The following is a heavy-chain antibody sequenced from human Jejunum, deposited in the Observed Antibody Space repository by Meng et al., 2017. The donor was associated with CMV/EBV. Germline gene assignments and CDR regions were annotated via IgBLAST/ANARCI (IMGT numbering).Heavy chain of an antibody. J-gene: IGHJ4*02. CDR1: GWAFTDYY. V-gene: IGHV4-34*12. D-gene: IGHD6-19*01. CDR3: AGRSSLTGWSFDS. CDR2: IFHSGSI. Sequence: CRVSGWAFTDYYYTWIRQAPGNGLEWIGQIFHSGSIAYNPSLRGRVTLSIDTSKNQFSLKLSSVTAADTAIYFCAGRSSLTGWSFDSWGQGTLVTVSS.